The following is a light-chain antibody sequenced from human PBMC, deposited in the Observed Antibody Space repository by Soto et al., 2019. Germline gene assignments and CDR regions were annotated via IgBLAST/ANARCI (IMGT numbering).Light chain of an antibody. V-gene: IGKV3-20*01. J-gene: IGKJ3*01. Sequence: EIVLTPSPGTLSLSPGERATLSCRASQSVSSSYLAWYQQKPGQAPRLLIYGASSRATGIPDRFSGSGSGTDFTLTISRLEPEDFAVYYFQQYGTSLSFTFGPGTKVDIK. CDR3: QQYGTSLSFT. CDR2: GAS. CDR1: QSVSSSY.